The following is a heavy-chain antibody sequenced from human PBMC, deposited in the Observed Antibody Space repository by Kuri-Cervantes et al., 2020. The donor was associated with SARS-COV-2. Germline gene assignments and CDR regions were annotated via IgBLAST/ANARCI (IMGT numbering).Heavy chain of an antibody. V-gene: IGHV3-21*04. CDR3: ATPKGQWLVQEGAFDY. D-gene: IGHD6-19*01. CDR1: GFTFSSYA. J-gene: IGHJ4*02. Sequence: GESLKISCAASGFTFSSYAMSWVRQAPGKGLEWVSSISSSSSYIYYADSVKGRFTISRDNSKNTLYLQMNSLRAEDTAVYYCATPKGQWLVQEGAFDYWGQGTLVTVSS. CDR2: ISSSSSYI.